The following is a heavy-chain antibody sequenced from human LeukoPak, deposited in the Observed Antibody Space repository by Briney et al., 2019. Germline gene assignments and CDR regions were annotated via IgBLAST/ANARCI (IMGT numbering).Heavy chain of an antibody. CDR3: ARDRDYYYYYYMDV. J-gene: IGHJ6*03. Sequence: TSETLSLTCTVSGYSISSGYYWDWIRQPPGKGLEWIGTLSHSGSSYYDPSLKSRVTISVDTSKNQFSLNLSSVTAADTAVYYCARDRDYYYYYYMDVWGKGTTVTISS. D-gene: IGHD3-10*01. V-gene: IGHV4-38-2*02. CDR2: LSHSGSS. CDR1: GYSISSGYY.